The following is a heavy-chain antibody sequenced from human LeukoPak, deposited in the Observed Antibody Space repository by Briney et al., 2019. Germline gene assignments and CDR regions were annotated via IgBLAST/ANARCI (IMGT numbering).Heavy chain of an antibody. V-gene: IGHV1-2*06. CDR1: GYTFTGYY. Sequence: GASVKVSCKASGYTFTGYYMHWVRQAPGQGLEWMGRINPNSGGTNYAQKFQGRVTMTRDTSISTAYVELSRLRSDGTAVYYCARDGCSGGSCYSFDYWGQGTLVTVSS. CDR2: INPNSGGT. J-gene: IGHJ4*02. D-gene: IGHD2-15*01. CDR3: ARDGCSGGSCYSFDY.